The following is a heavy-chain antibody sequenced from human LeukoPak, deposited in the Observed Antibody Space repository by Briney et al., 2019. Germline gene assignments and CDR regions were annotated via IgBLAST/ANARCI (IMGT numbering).Heavy chain of an antibody. CDR1: GFTFSSYA. CDR2: IRYDGSNK. Sequence: PGGSLRLSCAASGFTFSSYAMSWVRQAPGKGLEWVAFIRYDGSNKYYADSVKGRFTISRDNSKNTLYLQMNSLRAEDTAVYYCAKDMPSCSGGSCYSVYFQHWGQGTLVTVSS. J-gene: IGHJ1*01. CDR3: AKDMPSCSGGSCYSVYFQH. V-gene: IGHV3-30*02. D-gene: IGHD2-15*01.